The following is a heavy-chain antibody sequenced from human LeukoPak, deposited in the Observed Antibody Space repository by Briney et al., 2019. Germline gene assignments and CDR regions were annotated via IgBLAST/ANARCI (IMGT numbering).Heavy chain of an antibody. J-gene: IGHJ5*02. D-gene: IGHD2-15*01. CDR3: AKDRTVVVTAYGGWFDP. Sequence: GGSLRLSCAASGITFSTSGMHWVRQAPGRGLEWVAFMRHDGSNEKYADSVKGRFTISRDKSKNTLYLQMNSLIVEDTAVYYCAKDRTVVVTAYGGWFDPWGQGTLVTVSS. V-gene: IGHV3-30*02. CDR2: MRHDGSNE. CDR1: GITFSTSG.